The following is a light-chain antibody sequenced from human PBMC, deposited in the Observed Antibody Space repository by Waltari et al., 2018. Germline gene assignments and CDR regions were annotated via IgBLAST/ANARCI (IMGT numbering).Light chain of an antibody. CDR3: QTGGHGTWV. J-gene: IGLJ3*02. CDR1: SGHSSNV. CDR2: VNSDGGH. V-gene: IGLV4-69*02. Sequence: QLALTQSPSASASLGASVKLTCTLNSGHSSNVVAWLPQQPEQGPRYLMKVNSDGGHSKGDDIPDRFSGSGSGAGRYLTISSRQSEEEADYYCQTGGHGTWVFGGGTKLTVL.